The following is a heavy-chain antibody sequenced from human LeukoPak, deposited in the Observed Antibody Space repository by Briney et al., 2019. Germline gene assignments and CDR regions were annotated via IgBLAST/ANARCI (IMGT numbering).Heavy chain of an antibody. Sequence: GGSLRLSCAASGFTFGYNAMTWVRQAPGKGLEWVAYISGSSVKIDYGDAVKGRFTISRDNAKNSLFLQMNSLRVDDTAIYFCARDQSRGQQWMYHLDDWGQGTLVTVSS. CDR1: GFTFGYNA. CDR2: ISGSSVKI. CDR3: ARDQSRGQQWMYHLDD. D-gene: IGHD5-24*01. V-gene: IGHV3-48*01. J-gene: IGHJ4*02.